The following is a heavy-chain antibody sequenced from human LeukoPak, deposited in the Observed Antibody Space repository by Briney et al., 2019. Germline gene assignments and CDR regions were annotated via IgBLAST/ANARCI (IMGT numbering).Heavy chain of an antibody. D-gene: IGHD6-13*01. V-gene: IGHV3-23*01. J-gene: IGHJ4*02. CDR3: AKALEQETVIALDS. Sequence: GGSLRLSCAASGFTFSTYAMSWVRQAPGKGLGWVSAISGSGGSTYYADSVKGRFTISRDNSKNTLYLQMNSLRAEDTSIYFCAKALEQETVIALDSWGQGTLVTVSS. CDR2: ISGSGGST. CDR1: GFTFSTYA.